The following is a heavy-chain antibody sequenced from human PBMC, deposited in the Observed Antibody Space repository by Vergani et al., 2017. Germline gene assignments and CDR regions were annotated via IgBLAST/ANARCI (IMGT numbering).Heavy chain of an antibody. CDR1: FDSIRNLY. CDR2: IHYSENT. V-gene: IGHV4-59*11. Sequence: QVQLQESGPGLVKSSETLSLTCSVSFDSIRNLYCNWIRQPPGKGLEWIASIHYSENTNYNPSLKTRFTISVDTSKNQFSLTLTSVTAADTAVYYCASDTHSGQRADRWGQGTLVTVSS. D-gene: IGHD6-19*01. J-gene: IGHJ5*02. CDR3: ASDTHSGQRADR.